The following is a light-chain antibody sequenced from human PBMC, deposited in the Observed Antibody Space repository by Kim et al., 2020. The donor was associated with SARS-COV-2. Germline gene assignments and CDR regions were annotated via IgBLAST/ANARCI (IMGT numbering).Light chain of an antibody. V-gene: IGKV1-27*01. CDR3: QKCDSAPWT. CDR1: QDISNY. Sequence: ASVGDRVTITCRASQDISNYSAWFQLRPGKAPTLLIYAASALQPGVPSRFSGSGSGTDFTLTVTSLQPEDVATYYCQKCDSAPWTFGQGTKVEIK. CDR2: AAS. J-gene: IGKJ1*01.